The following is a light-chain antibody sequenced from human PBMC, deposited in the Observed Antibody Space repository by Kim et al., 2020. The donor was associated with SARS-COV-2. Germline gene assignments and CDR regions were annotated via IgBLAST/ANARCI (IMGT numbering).Light chain of an antibody. J-gene: IGKJ1*01. V-gene: IGKV3-15*01. Sequence: IMMTQSPATLSVSPGERATLSCRASQSVSSNLAWYQQKCGQAPRLLMYGTSTRATGIPARFSGSGSGTEFALTLGSLQSADFAVYSCQQSNNWPPTFGQGTKVDIK. CDR3: QQSNNWPPT. CDR2: GTS. CDR1: QSVSSN.